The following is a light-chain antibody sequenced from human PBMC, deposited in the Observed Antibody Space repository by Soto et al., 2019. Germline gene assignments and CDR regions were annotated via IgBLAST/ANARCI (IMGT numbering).Light chain of an antibody. V-gene: IGLV3-21*02. CDR1: NIGNKA. Sequence: SYELTQPPSVSVAPGQTARITCGGYNIGNKAVHWYQRRPGQAPVLVVYDDSDRPSGIPERFSGSNSGNTVTLTITRVEAGDEADYYCQVWDTSTDHRGVFGTGTKVTVL. CDR2: DDS. J-gene: IGLJ1*01. CDR3: QVWDTSTDHRGV.